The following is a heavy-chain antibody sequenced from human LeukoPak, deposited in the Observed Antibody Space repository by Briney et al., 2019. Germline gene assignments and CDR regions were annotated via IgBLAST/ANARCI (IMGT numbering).Heavy chain of an antibody. D-gene: IGHD3-10*01. CDR2: IYYSGST. V-gene: IGHV4-59*01. CDR1: GGSISSYY. CDR3: ARGGYYGSGSYSN. Sequence: TSSETLSLTCTVSGGSISSYYWSWIRQPPGKGLEWIGYIYYSGSTNYNPSLKSRVTISVDTSKNQFSLKLSSVTAADTAVYYCARGGYYGSGSYSNWGQGTLVTVSS. J-gene: IGHJ4*02.